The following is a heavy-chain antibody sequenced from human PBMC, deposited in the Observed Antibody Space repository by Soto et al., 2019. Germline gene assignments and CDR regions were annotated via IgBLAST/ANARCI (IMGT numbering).Heavy chain of an antibody. CDR3: GRGGWGPLFYA. J-gene: IGHJ5*02. V-gene: IGHV1-8*01. D-gene: IGHD1-26*01. Sequence: ASEKVSYKASGYTFTHCDINWVRQATGQGLECMGGMYPNTGNTGFEQKFQDRVTMTWNTSISTAYRAVSRLSSGHPPLFFCGRGGWGPLFYAWGQGTPVSVTS. CDR1: GYTFTHCD. CDR2: MYPNTGNT.